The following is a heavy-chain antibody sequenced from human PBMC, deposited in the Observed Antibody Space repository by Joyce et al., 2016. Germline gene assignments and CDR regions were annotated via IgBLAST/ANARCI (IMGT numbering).Heavy chain of an antibody. D-gene: IGHD5-24*01. V-gene: IGHV3-30-3*01. CDR3: ARLRIQFWSHGYYGRDV. CDR1: GFTFSSYS. Sequence: GKSLRLSCAASGFTFSSYSAHWVRQPPGKGLEWVGLISYDGSNEYYADSVKGRFTISRDNSKNTLYLQLNSLRAEDTAVYYCARLRIQFWSHGYYGRDVWGQGTAVIVSS. J-gene: IGHJ6*02. CDR2: ISYDGSNE.